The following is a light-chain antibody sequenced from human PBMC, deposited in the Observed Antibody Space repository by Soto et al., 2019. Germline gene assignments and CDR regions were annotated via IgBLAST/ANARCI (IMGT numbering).Light chain of an antibody. J-gene: IGKJ5*01. Sequence: DIQMTQSPSTLSASVGDRVTITCRASQSISSWLAWYQQKPGKAPKVLIYKASSLQSGVPLRFSGSGSGTEFTLTISSLQPDDFATYYCQQYNSYITFGQGTRLEIK. CDR2: KAS. CDR3: QQYNSYIT. V-gene: IGKV1-5*03. CDR1: QSISSW.